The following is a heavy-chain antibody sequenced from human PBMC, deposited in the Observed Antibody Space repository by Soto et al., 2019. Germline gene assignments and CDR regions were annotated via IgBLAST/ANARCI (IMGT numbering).Heavy chain of an antibody. CDR1: GGSISSYC. Sequence: TSETLSLTCTVSGGSISSYCWSWIRQPPGKGLEWIGYIYYSGSTNYNPSLKSRVTISVDTSKNKFSLKLSSVTAADTAVYYCARFGYSTNIGIDYWGQGTLVTVSS. D-gene: IGHD3-22*01. CDR3: ARFGYSTNIGIDY. V-gene: IGHV4-59*12. CDR2: IYYSGST. J-gene: IGHJ4*02.